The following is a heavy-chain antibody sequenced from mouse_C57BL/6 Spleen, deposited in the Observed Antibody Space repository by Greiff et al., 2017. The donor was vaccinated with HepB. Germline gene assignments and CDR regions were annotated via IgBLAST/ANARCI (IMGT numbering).Heavy chain of an antibody. Sequence: VQLQESGAELVKPGASVKISCKASGYAFSSYWMNWVKQRPGKGLEWIGQIYPGDGDTNYNGKFKGKATLTADKSSSTAYMQLSSLTSEDSAVYFCARYSVYDYDWYFDVWGTGTTVTVSS. J-gene: IGHJ1*03. CDR3: ARYSVYDYDWYFDV. D-gene: IGHD2-4*01. CDR1: GYAFSSYW. V-gene: IGHV1-80*01. CDR2: IYPGDGDT.